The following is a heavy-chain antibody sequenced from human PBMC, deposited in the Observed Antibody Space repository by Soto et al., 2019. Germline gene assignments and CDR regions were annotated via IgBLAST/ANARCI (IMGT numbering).Heavy chain of an antibody. CDR1: GFIFSSDW. CDR3: VRDRPGPYHYFEY. Sequence: EVQLVESGGDLVQPGGSLRLSCAASGFIFSSDWLHWVRQVPGEGLEWVSRINTDGSETRYADSVKGRFTISRDNTKDTVYLQMNSLRAEDTALYYCVRDRPGPYHYFEYWGQGNMVTVSS. V-gene: IGHV3-74*01. J-gene: IGHJ4*02. D-gene: IGHD6-6*01. CDR2: INTDGSET.